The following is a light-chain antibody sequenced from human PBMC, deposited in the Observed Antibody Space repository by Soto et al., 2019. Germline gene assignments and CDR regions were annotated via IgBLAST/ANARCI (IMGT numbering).Light chain of an antibody. Sequence: EIVLTQSPGTLSLSPGEGATLSCRASQSISNNFLAWYQHKPGQAPRLLMHGAFNRASGIPDRFSGSASGTDFTLTISRLEPDDFGVYYCQQYNTAPMTFGGGTKVEIK. V-gene: IGKV3-20*01. CDR1: QSISNNF. J-gene: IGKJ4*01. CDR2: GAF. CDR3: QQYNTAPMT.